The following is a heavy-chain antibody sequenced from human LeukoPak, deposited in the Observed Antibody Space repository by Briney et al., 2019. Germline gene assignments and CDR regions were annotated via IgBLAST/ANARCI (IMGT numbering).Heavy chain of an antibody. CDR3: AKQHAATGGYFDY. V-gene: IGHV3-23*01. CDR1: GFTFTNYA. Sequence: GGSLRLSCAASGFTFTNYAMSWVPQAPGKGLEYISTISASNGRTYCADSVKGRFTISRDNSKYTLYLQMNSLRAEDTAVYYCAKQHAATGGYFDYWGQGTLVTVSS. D-gene: IGHD3-10*01. J-gene: IGHJ4*02. CDR2: ISASNGRT.